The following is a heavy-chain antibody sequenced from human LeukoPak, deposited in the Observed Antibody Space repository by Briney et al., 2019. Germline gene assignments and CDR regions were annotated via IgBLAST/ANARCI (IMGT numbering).Heavy chain of an antibody. D-gene: IGHD3-22*01. CDR1: GYTFTSYY. Sequence: GASVKVSCKASGYTFTSYYMHWVRQAPGQGLEWMGIINPSGGSTSYAQKFQGRVTMTRDTSTSTVYMELSSLRAEDTAVYYCAGGDSSGYPGRYWGQGTLVTVSS. V-gene: IGHV1-46*01. CDR3: AGGDSSGYPGRY. CDR2: INPSGGST. J-gene: IGHJ4*02.